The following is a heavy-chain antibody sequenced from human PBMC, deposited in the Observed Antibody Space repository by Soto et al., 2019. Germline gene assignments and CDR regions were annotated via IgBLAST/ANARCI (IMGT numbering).Heavy chain of an antibody. CDR1: GYSFSNYG. CDR2: ISYDETNK. CDR3: AKDLSYYYYYGMDV. J-gene: IGHJ6*02. Sequence: LRLSCAASGYSFSNYGIHWVRQAPGKGLEWVAVISYDETNKKYADSVKGRFTVSRDNSNSTLYLQMNSLRVEDTAVYYCAKDLSYYYYYGMDVWGQGTTVTVSS. V-gene: IGHV3-30*18.